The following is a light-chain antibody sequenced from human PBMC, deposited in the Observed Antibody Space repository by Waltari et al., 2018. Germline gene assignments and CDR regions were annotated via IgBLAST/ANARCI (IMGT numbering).Light chain of an antibody. V-gene: IGLV2-14*01. J-gene: IGLJ3*02. Sequence: QSALTQPASVSGSPGQSITISCSGTSSDVGGYNYVSWYQQQPGKAPKLMIYDVTKRPSGVSDRFSGSKSGNTASLTISGLQAEDEADYYCSSYTSSGTRVFGGGTKLTVL. CDR3: SSYTSSGTRV. CDR2: DVT. CDR1: SSDVGGYNY.